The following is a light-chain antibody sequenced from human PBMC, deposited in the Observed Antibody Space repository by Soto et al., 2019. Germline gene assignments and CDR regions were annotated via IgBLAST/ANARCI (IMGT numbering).Light chain of an antibody. CDR2: AAS. V-gene: IGKV1-16*02. CDR1: QDINNY. J-gene: IGKJ1*01. Sequence: DIQMTQSPSSLSASVGDRVTITCRASQDINNYLAWFQQKPGKAPKSLIYAASTLQPGVPSKFSGSASGTGFTLTINSLQPEDFGTYYCQQYHSYPPSFGQGTKVEIK. CDR3: QQYHSYPPS.